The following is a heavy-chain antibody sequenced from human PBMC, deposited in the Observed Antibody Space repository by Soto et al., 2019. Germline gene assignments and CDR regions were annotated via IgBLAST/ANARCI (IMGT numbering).Heavy chain of an antibody. D-gene: IGHD5-12*01. CDR3: AAGGGLPRYY. CDR1: GGSISSGGYS. V-gene: IGHV4-30-2*01. J-gene: IGHJ4*02. Sequence: QLQLQESGSGLVKPSQTLSLTCAVSGGSISSGGYSWSWIRQPPGKGLEWIGYIYHSGSTYYNPTLNSRVTTSVDRSKTQFSRKLSSVTAADTAVYYCAAGGGLPRYYWGQGTLVTVSS. CDR2: IYHSGST.